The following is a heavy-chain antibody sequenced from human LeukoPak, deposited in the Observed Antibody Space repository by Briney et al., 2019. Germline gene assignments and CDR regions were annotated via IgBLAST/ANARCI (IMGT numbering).Heavy chain of an antibody. V-gene: IGHV1-18*01. D-gene: IGHD3-22*01. CDR1: GYTLTSYG. CDR3: ARGLMYYYHSSGYESYFDY. CDR2: FSAYNGNT. J-gene: IGHJ4*02. Sequence: GASVKVSCKASGYTLTSYGISWVRQAPGQGLEWMGWFSAYNGNTNYAQKLQGRVTMTTDTSTSTAYMELRSLRSDDTAVYYCARGLMYYYHSSGYESYFDYWGEGTLVTVSS.